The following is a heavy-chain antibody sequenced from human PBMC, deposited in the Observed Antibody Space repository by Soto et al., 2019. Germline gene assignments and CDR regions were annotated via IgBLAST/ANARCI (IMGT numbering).Heavy chain of an antibody. Sequence: GGSLRLSCAASGFTFSSYGMHWVRQAPGKGLECMTLIWYDGSKTYYADSVKGRFTISRDNSKNTLYLQMNSLRAEDSAVYYCAKESLKYAIAVAGGDHWGQGALVTVSS. V-gene: IGHV3-33*06. J-gene: IGHJ4*02. CDR1: GFTFSSYG. CDR2: IWYDGSKT. CDR3: AKESLKYAIAVAGGDH. D-gene: IGHD6-19*01.